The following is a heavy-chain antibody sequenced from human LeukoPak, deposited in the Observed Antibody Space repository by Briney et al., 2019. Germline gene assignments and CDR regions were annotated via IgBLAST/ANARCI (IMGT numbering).Heavy chain of an antibody. Sequence: GGSLRLSCAASGFTFSSYSMNWVRQAPGKGLEWVSYISSSSSTIYYADSVKGRFTISRDNAKNSLYLQMNSLRAEDTAVYYCARDRLVGATQRYYFDYWGQGTLVTVSS. D-gene: IGHD1-26*01. CDR2: ISSSSSTI. CDR3: ARDRLVGATQRYYFDY. CDR1: GFTFSSYS. J-gene: IGHJ4*02. V-gene: IGHV3-48*04.